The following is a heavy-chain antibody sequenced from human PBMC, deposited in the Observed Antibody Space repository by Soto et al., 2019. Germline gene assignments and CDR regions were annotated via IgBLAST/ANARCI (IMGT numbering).Heavy chain of an antibody. V-gene: IGHV4-30-4*01. CDR2: IYYSGST. CDR3: ARGSYYSRAARPPLDY. Sequence: QVQLQESGPGLVKPSQTLSLTCTVSGGSISSGDYYWSWIRQPPGKGLEWIGYIYYSGSTYYNPSLKSRVTISVDTSKNQFSLKLSSVTAADTAVYYCARGSYYSRAARPPLDYWGQGTLVTVSS. D-gene: IGHD6-6*01. J-gene: IGHJ4*02. CDR1: GGSISSGDYY.